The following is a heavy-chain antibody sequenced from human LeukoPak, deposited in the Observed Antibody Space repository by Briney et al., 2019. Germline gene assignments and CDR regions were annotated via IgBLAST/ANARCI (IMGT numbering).Heavy chain of an antibody. CDR2: IYPKNGVT. V-gene: IGHV1-2*02. CDR3: VRENWYYDY. D-gene: IGHD1-7*01. Sequence: ASVKVSCKASGYTFTTYDMHWVRQAPGQGLEWIGWIYPKNGVTNYAQRFQGRVTMTRDTSIGIVYMEMSRLRPDDTAVYYCVRENWYYDYWGQGTLVTVSS. J-gene: IGHJ4*02. CDR1: GYTFTTYD.